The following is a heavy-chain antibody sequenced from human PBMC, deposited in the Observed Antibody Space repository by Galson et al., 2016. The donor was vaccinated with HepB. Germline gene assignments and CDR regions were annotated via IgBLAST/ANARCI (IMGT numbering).Heavy chain of an antibody. CDR1: GFMFSVYA. CDR3: TRNPTRYLDWSNSTYYYGMDV. J-gene: IGHJ6*02. D-gene: IGHD3/OR15-3a*01. V-gene: IGHV3-30*04. CDR2: TSHDGSNK. Sequence: SLRLSCAASGFMFSVYAMHWVRQAPGKGLEWVAVTSHDGSNKYYAESVKGRFTISRDNSKNTLHLQMNSLRAEDKALYYCTRNPTRYLDWSNSTYYYGMDVWGQGTTVTVSS.